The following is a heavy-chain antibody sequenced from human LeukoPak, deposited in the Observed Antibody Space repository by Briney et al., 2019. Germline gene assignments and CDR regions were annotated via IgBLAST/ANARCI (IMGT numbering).Heavy chain of an antibody. CDR2: IWYDGSNK. J-gene: IGHJ5*02. D-gene: IGHD2-15*01. V-gene: IGHV3-33*01. CDR3: ARDVGYCSGGSCYSWFDP. CDR1: GFTFSSYG. Sequence: PGGSLRLSCAASGFTFSSYGMHWARQAPGKGLEWVAVIWYDGSNKYYADSVKGRFTISRDNSKNTLYLQMNSLRAEDTAVYYCARDVGYCSGGSCYSWFDPWGQGTLVTVSS.